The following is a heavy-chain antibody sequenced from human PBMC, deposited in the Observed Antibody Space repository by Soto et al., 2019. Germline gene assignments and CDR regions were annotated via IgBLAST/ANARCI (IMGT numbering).Heavy chain of an antibody. Sequence: SETLSLTCAVYGGSFSGYYWSWIRQPPGKGLEWIGEINHSGSTNYNPSLKSRVTISVDTSKNQLSLKLSSVTAADTAVYYCARGRGTVAGRRHYYYYGMDVWGQGTTVTVSS. J-gene: IGHJ6*02. CDR1: GGSFSGYY. CDR2: INHSGST. V-gene: IGHV4-34*01. CDR3: ARGRGTVAGRRHYYYYGMDV. D-gene: IGHD6-19*01.